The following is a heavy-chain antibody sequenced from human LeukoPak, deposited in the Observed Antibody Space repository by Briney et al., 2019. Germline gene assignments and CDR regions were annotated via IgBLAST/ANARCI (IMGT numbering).Heavy chain of an antibody. D-gene: IGHD6-13*01. CDR3: ARDAAAGTLGAFDI. V-gene: IGHV4-59*01. CDR2: IYYSGST. J-gene: IGHJ3*02. Sequence: SDTLSLTCTASGGTISSYYWSWIRQPPGQGLEWIGYIYYSGSTNYNPSLKSRVAISVGTSKNQFSLKLSSVTAADTAGYYCARDAAAGTLGAFDIWGQGTMVTVSS. CDR1: GGTISSYY.